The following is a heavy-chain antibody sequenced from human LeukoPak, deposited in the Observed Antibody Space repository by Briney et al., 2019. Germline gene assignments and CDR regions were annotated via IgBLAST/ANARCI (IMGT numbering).Heavy chain of an antibody. D-gene: IGHD6-6*01. Sequence: PSQTLSLTCTVSGGSISSYYWSWIRQPPGKGLEWIGYIYYSGSTNYNPSLKSRVTISVDTSKNQFSLKLSSVTAADTAVYYRASGYSSSSRGYFQHWGQGTLVTVSS. V-gene: IGHV4-59*01. CDR2: IYYSGST. CDR1: GGSISSYY. J-gene: IGHJ1*01. CDR3: ASGYSSSSRGYFQH.